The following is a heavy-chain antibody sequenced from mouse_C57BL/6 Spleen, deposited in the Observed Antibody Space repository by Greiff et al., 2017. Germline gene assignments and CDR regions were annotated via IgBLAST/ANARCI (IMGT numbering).Heavy chain of an antibody. CDR3: ARDGGFYFDY. CDR1: GYSITSGYY. V-gene: IGHV3-6*01. CDR2: ITYDGSN. J-gene: IGHJ2*01. Sequence: EVQLQESGPGLVKPSQSLSLTCSVTGYSITSGYYWNWIRQFPGNKLEWMGYITYDGSNNYNPSFKNRIAITLDTSKNQFFLKLNSVTAEDTATYYCARDGGFYFDYWGQGTTLTVSS.